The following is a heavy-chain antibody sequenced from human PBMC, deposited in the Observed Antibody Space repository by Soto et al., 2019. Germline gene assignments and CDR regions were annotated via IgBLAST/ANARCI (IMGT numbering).Heavy chain of an antibody. V-gene: IGHV4-34*01. D-gene: IGHD1-1*01. Sequence: SETLSLTCAVYGGSFSGYYWTWIRQPPGTGLEWIGEINHSGSTNYNPSLKSRVTISVDTSKNQFSLKLTSVTAADTAVYYCARDNLPGPFAYWGQGTLVTVSS. J-gene: IGHJ4*02. CDR1: GGSFSGYY. CDR3: ARDNLPGPFAY. CDR2: INHSGST.